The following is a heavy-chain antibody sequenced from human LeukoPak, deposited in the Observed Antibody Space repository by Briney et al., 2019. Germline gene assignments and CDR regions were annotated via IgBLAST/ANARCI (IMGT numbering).Heavy chain of an antibody. D-gene: IGHD6-13*01. CDR2: IYTSGST. CDR3: AREGIAASGTNFCWFDP. V-gene: IGHV4-61*02. CDR1: GGSISSSSYY. Sequence: SETLSLTCTVSGGSISSSSYYWSWIRQSAGKGLEWIGRIYTSGSTNYNPSLKSRVIMSVDTSKNQFSLKLSSVTAADTAVYYCAREGIAASGTNFCWFDPWGQGTLVTVSS. J-gene: IGHJ5*02.